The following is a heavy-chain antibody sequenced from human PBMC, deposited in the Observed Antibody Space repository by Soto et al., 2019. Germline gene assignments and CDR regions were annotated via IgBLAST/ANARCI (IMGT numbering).Heavy chain of an antibody. Sequence: QVQLQQWGAGLLKPSETLSLTCAVYGGSFSGYYWSWIRQPPGKGLEWIGEINHSGSTNYNPSLKSRVTISVDTSKYQLSLKLSSVTAADTAVYYCARDAYYDYIWGSDLPITTGYWYFDLWGRGTLVTVSS. CDR3: ARDAYYDYIWGSDLPITTGYWYFDL. CDR1: GGSFSGYY. J-gene: IGHJ2*01. CDR2: INHSGST. D-gene: IGHD3-16*02. V-gene: IGHV4-34*01.